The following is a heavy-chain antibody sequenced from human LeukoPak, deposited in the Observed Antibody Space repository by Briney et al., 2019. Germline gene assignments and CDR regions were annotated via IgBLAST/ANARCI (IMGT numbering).Heavy chain of an antibody. V-gene: IGHV1-2*02. Sequence: ASVKVSCKASGYTFTGYYMHWVRQAPGQGLEWMGWINPNSGGTNYAQKFQGRVTMTRDTSISTAYMELSRLRSDDTAVYYCARAWVRYYDFWSAKSGYFDYWGQGTLVTVSS. CDR3: ARAWVRYYDFWSAKSGYFDY. CDR1: GYTFTGYY. J-gene: IGHJ4*02. CDR2: INPNSGGT. D-gene: IGHD3-3*01.